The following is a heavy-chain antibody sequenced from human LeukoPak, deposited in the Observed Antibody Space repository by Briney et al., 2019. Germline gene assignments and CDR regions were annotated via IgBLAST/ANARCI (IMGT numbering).Heavy chain of an antibody. CDR2: INHSGST. D-gene: IGHD3-22*01. V-gene: IGHV4-34*01. CDR3: ARASPYIDSSANDAFDI. J-gene: IGHJ3*02. Sequence: PSETLSLTCAVYGGSFSGYYWSWIRQPPGKGLEWIGEINHSGSTNYNPSLKSRVTISVDTSKNQFSLKLSSVTAADTAVYYCARASPYIDSSANDAFDIWGQGTMVTVSS. CDR1: GGSFSGYY.